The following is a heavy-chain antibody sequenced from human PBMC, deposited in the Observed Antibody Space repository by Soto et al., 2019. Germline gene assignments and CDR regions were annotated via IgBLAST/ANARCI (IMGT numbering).Heavy chain of an antibody. CDR3: AKDQGYCSSTSCKYYYYGMDV. CDR1: GFTFSSYG. CDR2: ISYDGSNK. J-gene: IGHJ6*02. D-gene: IGHD2-2*01. V-gene: IGHV3-30*18. Sequence: GGSLRLSCAASGFTFSSYGMHWVRQAPGKGLEWVAVISYDGSNKYYADSVKGRFTISRDNSKNTLYLQMNSLRAEDTAVYYCAKDQGYCSSTSCKYYYYGMDVWGQGTTVTVSS.